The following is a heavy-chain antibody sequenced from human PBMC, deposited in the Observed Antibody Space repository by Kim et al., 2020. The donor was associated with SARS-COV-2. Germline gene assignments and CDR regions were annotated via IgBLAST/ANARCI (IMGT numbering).Heavy chain of an antibody. J-gene: IGHJ4*02. CDR3: ARVPYYDFWIGAY. CDR1: GYSISSGYY. D-gene: IGHD3-3*01. CDR2: IYHSGST. Sequence: SETLSLTCTVSGYSISSGYYWGWIRQPPGKGLEWIGSIYHSGSTYYNPSLKSRVTISVDTSKNQCSLKLSSVTAADTAVYYCARVPYYDFWIGAYWSQGTLVTVAS. V-gene: IGHV4-38-2*02.